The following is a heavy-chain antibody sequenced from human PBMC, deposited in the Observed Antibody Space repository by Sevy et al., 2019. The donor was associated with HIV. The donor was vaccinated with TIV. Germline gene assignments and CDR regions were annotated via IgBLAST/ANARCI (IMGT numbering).Heavy chain of an antibody. CDR2: ISWDGGST. J-gene: IGHJ6*02. Sequence: GGSLRLSCAASGFTFDDYAMHWVRQAPGKGLEWVSLISWDGGSTYYADSVKGRFTISRDNSKNSLYLQMNSLGADDNALYYCAKDGSWCSSGRGSEYYYGMDVWGQGTTVTVSS. D-gene: IGHD6-13*01. CDR1: GFTFDDYA. CDR3: AKDGSWCSSGRGSEYYYGMDV. V-gene: IGHV3-43D*03.